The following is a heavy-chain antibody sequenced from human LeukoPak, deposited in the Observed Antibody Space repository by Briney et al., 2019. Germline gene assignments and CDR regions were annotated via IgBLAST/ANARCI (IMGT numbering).Heavy chain of an antibody. CDR2: ISGSSSYI. J-gene: IGHJ3*02. D-gene: IGHD4-11*01. V-gene: IGHV3-21*01. Sequence: PGGSLRLSCAASGFTFSRYSMNWVRQAPGKGLEWVSSISGSSSYIYYADSVKGRFTISRDNARNSLYLQMNSLRAGDTAVYYCARGYSNYGYAFDIWGQGTMVTVSS. CDR3: ARGYSNYGYAFDI. CDR1: GFTFSRYS.